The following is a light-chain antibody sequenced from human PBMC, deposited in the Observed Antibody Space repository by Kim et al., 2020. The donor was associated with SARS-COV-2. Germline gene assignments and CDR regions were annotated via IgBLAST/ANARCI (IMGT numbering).Light chain of an antibody. Sequence: GQSIAISCTGTSSDVGGYNYVSWYQQHPGKAPKLIIYDVNVRPSGVSYRFSGSKSGNTASLTISGLQAEDEADFYCSSYTANNTPVFGTGTKVTVL. CDR2: DVN. J-gene: IGLJ1*01. CDR3: SSYTANNTPV. V-gene: IGLV2-14*03. CDR1: SSDVGGYNY.